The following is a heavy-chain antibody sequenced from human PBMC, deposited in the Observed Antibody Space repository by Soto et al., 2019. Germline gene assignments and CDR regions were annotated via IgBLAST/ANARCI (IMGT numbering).Heavy chain of an antibody. V-gene: IGHV1-69*06. J-gene: IGHJ6*02. CDR3: ARDRLVAAAGYYYYGMDV. CDR1: GGTFSSYA. D-gene: IGHD6-13*01. CDR2: IIPIFGTA. Sequence: SVKVSCKASGGTFSSYAISWVRQAPGQGLEWMGGIIPIFGTANYAQKFQGRVTITADKSTSTAYMELSSLRSEDTAVYYCARDRLVAAAGYYYYGMDVWGQGTTVTVSS.